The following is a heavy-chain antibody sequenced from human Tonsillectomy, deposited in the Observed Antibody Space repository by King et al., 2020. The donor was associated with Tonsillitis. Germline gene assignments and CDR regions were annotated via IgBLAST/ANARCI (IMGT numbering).Heavy chain of an antibody. Sequence: VQLVESGGGFVQPGRSLRLSCAASGFTFNDYAMHWVRQAPGKGLEWVSSISWNSGVIDFADSVRGRLTISRDNTKNSLYLQMNSLRAEDTALYYCAKYFSSLLWFGDFHFTAFYIWGQGGLVTVSS. CDR1: GFTFNDYA. CDR3: AKYFSSLLWFGDFHFTAFYI. CDR2: ISWNSGVI. J-gene: IGHJ3*02. D-gene: IGHD3-10*01. V-gene: IGHV3-9*01.